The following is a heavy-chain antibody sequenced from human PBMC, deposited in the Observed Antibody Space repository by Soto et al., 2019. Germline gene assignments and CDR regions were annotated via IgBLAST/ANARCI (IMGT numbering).Heavy chain of an antibody. J-gene: IGHJ4*02. Sequence: QVQLQQWGAGLLKPSETLSLTCAVYGGSFSGYYWTWIRQPPGTGLEWIGEINHSGSTNYNPSLKHRVTISIDTSKNQFSLKLTAVTAAASAVYYVASDKITGLVDYWGQGTLVTVSS. V-gene: IGHV4-34*01. D-gene: IGHD2-8*02. CDR2: INHSGST. CDR1: GGSFSGYY. CDR3: ASDKITGLVDY.